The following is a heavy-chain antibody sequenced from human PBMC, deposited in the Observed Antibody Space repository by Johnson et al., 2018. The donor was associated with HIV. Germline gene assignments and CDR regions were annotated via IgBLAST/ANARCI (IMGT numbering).Heavy chain of an antibody. J-gene: IGHJ3*02. D-gene: IGHD7-27*01. Sequence: QVQLVESGGGLVQPGGSLRLSCAGSGFTFSAFGLHWVRQAPGKGLEWVAVIASGGGHEVYADSVRGRFTISRDNSKNTVYRQMNSLRAEDTAVYYCAKGLNWGGDAFDIWGQGTMVTVSS. CDR1: GFTFSAFG. CDR2: IASGGGHE. V-gene: IGHV3-30*18. CDR3: AKGLNWGGDAFDI.